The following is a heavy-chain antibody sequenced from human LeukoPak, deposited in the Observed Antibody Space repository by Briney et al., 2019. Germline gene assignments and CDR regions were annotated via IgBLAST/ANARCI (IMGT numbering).Heavy chain of an antibody. J-gene: IGHJ4*02. Sequence: GMSLRLSCAASGFTFSSYAMHWVRQVPGKGLEWVTGFSYDGINKYYADSMKGRFSVSRDNSKNTLYLQMNSLKVEDTAVYYCARGHAAAGYFDYWGQGALVTVSS. D-gene: IGHD6-13*01. CDR3: ARGHAAAGYFDY. CDR1: GFTFSSYA. V-gene: IGHV3-30-3*01. CDR2: FSYDGINK.